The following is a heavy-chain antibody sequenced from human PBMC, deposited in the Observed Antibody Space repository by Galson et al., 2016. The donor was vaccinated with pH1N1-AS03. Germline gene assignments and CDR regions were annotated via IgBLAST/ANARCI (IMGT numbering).Heavy chain of an antibody. CDR3: ARHKGFDVLRGFDF. J-gene: IGHJ4*02. CDR2: AYYSGNT. CDR1: NGSITASSYY. Sequence: ETLSLTCSVANGSITASSYYWSWVRQPPGKGLEWIGSAYYSGNTYYKASLRSRLTMSVDKSTNLFSLRLTSVTAADTAVYFCARHKGFDVLRGFDFWGQGRLVIVS. V-gene: IGHV4-39*01. D-gene: IGHD3-9*01.